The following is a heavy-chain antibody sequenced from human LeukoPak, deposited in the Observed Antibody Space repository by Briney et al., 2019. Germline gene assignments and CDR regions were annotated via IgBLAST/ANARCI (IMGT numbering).Heavy chain of an antibody. CDR1: GFIFSNYA. J-gene: IGHJ6*03. D-gene: IGHD3-10*01. V-gene: IGHV3-48*04. CDR2: ISNSGSTI. CDR3: ARDPGWFGDYYMDV. Sequence: GGSLRLSCAASGFIFSNYAIHWVRQAPGKGLEWVSYISNSGSTIYYTDSVKGRFTISRDNAKNSLYLQMNSLRAEDTALYYCARDPGWFGDYYMDVWGNGTTVTVSS.